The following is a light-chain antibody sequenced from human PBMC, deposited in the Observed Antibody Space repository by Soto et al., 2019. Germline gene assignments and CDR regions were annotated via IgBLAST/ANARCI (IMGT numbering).Light chain of an antibody. J-gene: IGKJ1*01. CDR1: QSPSDN. CDR3: HQYSNWPPWT. CDR2: RAS. Sequence: EIVMTQFPATLSVSPGERATLSCRASQSPSDNFAWYQQRPGQAPKPLFYRASTRATGVPARFSASGSGTEFTLTISSLQSEDSAVYYSHQYSNWPPWTFGPGTKVEIK. V-gene: IGKV3-15*01.